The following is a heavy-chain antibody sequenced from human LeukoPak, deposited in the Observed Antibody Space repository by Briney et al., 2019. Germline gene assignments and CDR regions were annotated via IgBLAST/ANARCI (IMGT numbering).Heavy chain of an antibody. CDR2: IHCKSGGT. D-gene: IGHD1-1*01. V-gene: IGHV1-2*06. Sequence: ASVKVSCKASGYTFTGYYIHWVRQAPGQGLEWMGRIHCKSGGTTYAQKFQGRVTMTRDTSISTAYMDLSRLRSDDTAVYYCARGPIPTEGPRRPSWFDPWGQGTLVTVSS. J-gene: IGHJ5*02. CDR1: GYTFTGYY. CDR3: ARGPIPTEGPRRPSWFDP.